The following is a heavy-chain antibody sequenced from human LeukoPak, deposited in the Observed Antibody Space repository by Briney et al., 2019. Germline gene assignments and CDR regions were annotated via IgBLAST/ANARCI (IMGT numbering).Heavy chain of an antibody. J-gene: IGHJ4*02. Sequence: PSQTLSLTCAISGDTVSNNSATWNWIRQSPSRGLEWLVWTYYRSKWYSEYAVSMKSRININADTSKNQFSLQLNSVTPEDTAVYYCARGPGTLASWGQGTLVTVSS. CDR2: TYYRSKWYS. CDR1: GDTVSNNSAT. V-gene: IGHV6-1*01. CDR3: ARGPGTLAS.